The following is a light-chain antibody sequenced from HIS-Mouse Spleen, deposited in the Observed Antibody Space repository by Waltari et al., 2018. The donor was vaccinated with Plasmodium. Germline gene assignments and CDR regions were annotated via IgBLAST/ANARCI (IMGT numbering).Light chain of an antibody. V-gene: IGLV3-10*01. Sequence: SYELTQPPSVSVSPGQTARITGSGDALPNKYAYWYQQKSGQAPVLVIYEDSKRPSGIPERFSGSSSGTMATLTISVAQVEDEADYYCYSTDSSGNHRVFGGGTKLTVL. CDR3: YSTDSSGNHRV. CDR1: ALPNKY. CDR2: EDS. J-gene: IGLJ3*02.